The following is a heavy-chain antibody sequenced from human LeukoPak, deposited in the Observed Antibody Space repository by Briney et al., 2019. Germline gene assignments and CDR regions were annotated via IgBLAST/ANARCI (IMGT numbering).Heavy chain of an antibody. D-gene: IGHD2-21*01. CDR3: ARRKSRALFHPMGMDV. CDR1: GGSVSSGSYY. V-gene: IGHV4-61*01. J-gene: IGHJ6*02. Sequence: PSETLSLTCFVSGGSVSSGSYYWSWIRQPPGKGLEWIGEIYHSGSTNYNPSLKSRVTISVDKSKNQFSLKLSSVTAADTAVYYCARRKSRALFHPMGMDVWGQGTTVTVSS. CDR2: IYHSGST.